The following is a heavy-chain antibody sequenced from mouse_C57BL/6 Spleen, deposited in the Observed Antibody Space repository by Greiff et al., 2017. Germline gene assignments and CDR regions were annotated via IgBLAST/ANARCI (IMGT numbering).Heavy chain of an antibody. V-gene: IGHV1-80*01. J-gene: IGHJ3*01. Sequence: VMLQQSGAELVKPGASVKISCKASGYAFSSYWMNWVKQRPGKGLEWIGQIYPGDGDTNYNGKFKGKATVTADKSSSTAYMQLSSLTSEDSAVYFCARGDYEGGFAYWGQGTLVTVSA. CDR2: IYPGDGDT. D-gene: IGHD2-13*01. CDR1: GYAFSSYW. CDR3: ARGDYEGGFAY.